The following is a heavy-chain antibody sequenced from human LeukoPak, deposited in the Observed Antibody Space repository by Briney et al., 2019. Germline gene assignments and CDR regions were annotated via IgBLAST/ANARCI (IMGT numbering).Heavy chain of an antibody. Sequence: SETLPLTCAVYGGSFSGYYWSCIRQPPGKGLEWIGEINHSGSTNYNPSLKSRVTISVDTSKNQFSLKLSSVTAADTAVYYCARIGGYSYDTWGQGTLVTVSS. J-gene: IGHJ5*02. CDR1: GGSFSGYY. CDR2: INHSGST. V-gene: IGHV4-34*01. D-gene: IGHD5-18*01. CDR3: ARIGGYSYDT.